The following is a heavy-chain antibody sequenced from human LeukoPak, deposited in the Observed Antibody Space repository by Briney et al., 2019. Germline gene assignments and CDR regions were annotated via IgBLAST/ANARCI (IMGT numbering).Heavy chain of an antibody. V-gene: IGHV1-46*01. CDR3: ARDTGDDYVDY. J-gene: IGHJ4*02. CDR1: GYTFPSFS. D-gene: IGHD3-16*01. CDR2: INPSGGST. Sequence: ASVKVSCKASGYTFPSFSMNWVRQAPGQGLEWMGIINPSGGSTSYAQKFQGRVTMTRDTSTSTVYMELSSLRSEDTAVYYCARDTGDDYVDYWGQGTLVTVSS.